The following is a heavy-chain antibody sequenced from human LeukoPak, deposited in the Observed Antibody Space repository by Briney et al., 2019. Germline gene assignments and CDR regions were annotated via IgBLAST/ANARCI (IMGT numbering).Heavy chain of an antibody. Sequence: GGSLRLSCAASGFTFHDHGMDWVRQAPGKGLEWVAVIAADGGAKQYADFVKGRFSLSRDNSKNTLFLEMNGLTVEDTAVYYCAREATWGQWYFDLWGQGALVTVSS. V-gene: IGHV3-30*03. CDR3: AREATWGQWYFDL. CDR2: IAADGGAK. J-gene: IGHJ4*02. D-gene: IGHD6-19*01. CDR1: GFTFHDHG.